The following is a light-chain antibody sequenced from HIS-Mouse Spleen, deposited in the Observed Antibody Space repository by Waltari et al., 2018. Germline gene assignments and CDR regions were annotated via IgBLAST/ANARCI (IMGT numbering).Light chain of an antibody. CDR1: SSNIGAGYD. CDR3: QSYDSSLRGV. Sequence: QSVLTQPPSVSGAPGQRVTISCTGSSSNIGAGYDVTWYQQLPGTAPKLLSYGNSNRPSGVPDRFSGSKSGTSASLAITGLQAEDEADYYCQSYDSSLRGVFGGGTKLTVL. J-gene: IGLJ2*01. V-gene: IGLV1-40*01. CDR2: GNS.